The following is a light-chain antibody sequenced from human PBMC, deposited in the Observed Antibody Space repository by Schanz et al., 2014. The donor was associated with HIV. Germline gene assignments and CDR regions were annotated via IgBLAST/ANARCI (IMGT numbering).Light chain of an antibody. Sequence: QSVLTQSPSVSEAPRQRVTISCSGSSSNIGNNAVNWYQQLPGKAPKLLIYYDDLLPSGVSDRFSGSKSDTSASLAISGLQSEDEADYYCAAWDDSLSGYVFGTGTKLTVL. V-gene: IGLV1-36*01. CDR2: YDD. CDR3: AAWDDSLSGYV. CDR1: SSNIGNNA. J-gene: IGLJ1*01.